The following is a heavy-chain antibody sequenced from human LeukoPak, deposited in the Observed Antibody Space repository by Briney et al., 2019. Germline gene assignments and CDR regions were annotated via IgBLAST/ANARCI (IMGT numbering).Heavy chain of an antibody. J-gene: IGHJ5*02. CDR3: ARLEIVGYCSGGSCLNWFDP. Sequence: SETLSLTCAVSGYSISSGYYWGWIRQPPGKGLEWIGSIYHSGGTYSNPSLKSRVTISVDTSKNQFSLKLSSVTAADTAVYYCARLEIVGYCSGGSCLNWFDPWGQGTLVTVSS. CDR2: IYHSGGT. CDR1: GYSISSGYY. V-gene: IGHV4-38-2*01. D-gene: IGHD2-15*01.